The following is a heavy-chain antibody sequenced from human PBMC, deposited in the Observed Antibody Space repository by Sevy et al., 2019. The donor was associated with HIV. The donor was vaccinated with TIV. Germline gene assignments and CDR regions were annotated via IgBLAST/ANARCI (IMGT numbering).Heavy chain of an antibody. CDR2: INWNGANI. J-gene: IGHJ4*02. D-gene: IGHD3-22*01. Sequence: GGSLRLSCEASGFTFDDYGMSWVRQAPGKGLEWVSGINWNGANIAYADSVRGRFTISRDNAKKSLYLQMNSLRVEDTALYYCAGYYDSSGYYGFDYWGQRTLVTVSS. V-gene: IGHV3-20*04. CDR1: GFTFDDYG. CDR3: AGYYDSSGYYGFDY.